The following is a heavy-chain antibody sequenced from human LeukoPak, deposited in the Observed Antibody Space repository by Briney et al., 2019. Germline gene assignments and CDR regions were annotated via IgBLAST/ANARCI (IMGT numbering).Heavy chain of an antibody. J-gene: IGHJ4*02. CDR3: AKQRGSHDYGDYVV. CDR2: ISAYNGNK. CDR1: GYTFTSYV. V-gene: IGHV1-18*01. Sequence: ASVKVSCKASGYTFTSYVISWVRQAPGQGLEWMGWISAYNGNKNYAQKLQGRVTMTTDKSKSTAYMELRSLRSDDTAVYYCAKQRGSHDYGDYVVWGQGTLVTVSS. D-gene: IGHD4-17*01.